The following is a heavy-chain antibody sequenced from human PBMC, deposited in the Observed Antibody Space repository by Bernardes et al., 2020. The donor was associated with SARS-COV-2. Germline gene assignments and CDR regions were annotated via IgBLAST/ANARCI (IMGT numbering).Heavy chain of an antibody. CDR3: ARDPISTYYDSSGYLDY. Sequence: ASVKVSCKASGYTFTSYGISWVRQAPGQGLEWMGWISAYNGNTNYAQKLQGRVTMTTDTSTSTAYMELRSLRSDDTAVYYCARDPISTYYDSSGYLDYWGQGTLVTVSS. V-gene: IGHV1-18*01. CDR2: ISAYNGNT. J-gene: IGHJ4*02. D-gene: IGHD3-22*01. CDR1: GYTFTSYG.